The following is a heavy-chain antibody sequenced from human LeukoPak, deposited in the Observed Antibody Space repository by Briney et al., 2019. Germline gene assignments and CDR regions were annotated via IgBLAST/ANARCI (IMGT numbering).Heavy chain of an antibody. D-gene: IGHD2-15*01. V-gene: IGHV1-18*01. Sequence: AASVNVSCKASGYTFTSYAMHWVRQAPGQRLEWMGWITTYSGNTNYAQRLRGRVTMTTDTSTNTAYMELGNLRSDDTAVYYCARGTGDMGYWGQGTLVTVSS. CDR1: GYTFTSYA. J-gene: IGHJ4*02. CDR2: ITTYSGNT. CDR3: ARGTGDMGY.